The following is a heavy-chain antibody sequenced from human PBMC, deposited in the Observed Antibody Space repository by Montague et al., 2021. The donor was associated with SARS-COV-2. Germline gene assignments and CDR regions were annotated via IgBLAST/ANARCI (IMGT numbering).Heavy chain of an antibody. CDR2: IYRNDDK. D-gene: IGHD6-19*01. J-gene: IGHJ4*02. CDR1: GFSLSTSGVG. Sequence: PALVKPTQTLTLTCSFSGFSLSTSGVGVGWIRQPPGMALECLALIYRNDDKRYSPSLNSRLTVTKDTSRNQVVLTVTNMDPVDTATYYCGHKKSGWPFEFGYWGQGILVTVSS. V-gene: IGHV2-5*01. CDR3: GHKKSGWPFEFGY.